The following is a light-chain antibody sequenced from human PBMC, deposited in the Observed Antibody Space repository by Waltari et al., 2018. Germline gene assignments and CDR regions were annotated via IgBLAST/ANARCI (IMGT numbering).Light chain of an antibody. Sequence: DIQMTQSPSSLSASVGDRVTITCQASQDISNYLNWYQQKPGKAPKLLSYDASNLETGVPSRFSGRGSGTDFTFTISSLQPEDIATYYCQQYDNLAQPFVPGPKVDIK. CDR1: QDISNY. J-gene: IGKJ3*01. V-gene: IGKV1-33*01. CDR3: QQYDNLAQP. CDR2: DAS.